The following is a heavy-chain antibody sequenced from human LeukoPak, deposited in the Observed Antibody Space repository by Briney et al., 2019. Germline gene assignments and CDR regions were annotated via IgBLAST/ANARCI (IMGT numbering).Heavy chain of an antibody. CDR2: IYYSGST. Sequence: SETLSLTCTVSGGSISSSSYYWGWIRQPPGKGLEWIGSIYYSGSTYYNPSLKGRVTISVDTSKNQFSLKLSSVTAADTAVYYCATLGNPYYDSSGYWYFDLWGRGTLVTVSS. V-gene: IGHV4-39*01. D-gene: IGHD3-22*01. CDR1: GGSISSSSYY. CDR3: ATLGNPYYDSSGYWYFDL. J-gene: IGHJ2*01.